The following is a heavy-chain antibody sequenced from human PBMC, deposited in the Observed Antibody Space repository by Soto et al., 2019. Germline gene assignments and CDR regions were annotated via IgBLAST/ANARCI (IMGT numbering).Heavy chain of an antibody. CDR2: INPSGGST. V-gene: IGHV1-46*01. CDR1: GYTFTSYY. Sequence: ASVKVSCKASGYTFTSYYMHWVRQAPGQGLEWMGIINPSGGSTSYAQKFQGRVTMTRDTSTSTVYMELSSLRSEDTAVSYCARGLGSSGYSRWFGALDYWGQGTLVTVSS. CDR3: ARGLGSSGYSRWFGALDY. D-gene: IGHD3-22*01. J-gene: IGHJ4*02.